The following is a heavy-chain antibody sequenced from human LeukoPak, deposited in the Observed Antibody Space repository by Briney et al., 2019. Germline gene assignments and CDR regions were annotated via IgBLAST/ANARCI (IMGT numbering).Heavy chain of an antibody. V-gene: IGHV1-8*01. Sequence: AAVKVSCKASGYIFTSYEINWVRQATGQGLEWMGWMNPNSGNTGYAQKFQGRVTMTRNTSISTAYMELSSLRSEDTAVYYCARGWGIVVENAFDIWGQGTMVTVSS. J-gene: IGHJ3*02. CDR1: GYIFTSYE. CDR2: MNPNSGNT. D-gene: IGHD3-22*01. CDR3: ARGWGIVVENAFDI.